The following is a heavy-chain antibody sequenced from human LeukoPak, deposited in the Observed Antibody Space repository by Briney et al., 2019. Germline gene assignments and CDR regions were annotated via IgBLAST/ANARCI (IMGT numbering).Heavy chain of an antibody. Sequence: PSETLSLTCAVSGYSISSGYYWGWIRQPPGKGLEWIGSIYHSGSTYYNPSLKSRVTISVDTSKNQFSLKLSSVTAADTAVYYCARRGGDFWSGYFDYWGQGTLVTVSS. V-gene: IGHV4-38-2*01. D-gene: IGHD3-3*01. CDR3: ARRGGDFWSGYFDY. CDR1: GYSISSGYY. J-gene: IGHJ4*02. CDR2: IYHSGST.